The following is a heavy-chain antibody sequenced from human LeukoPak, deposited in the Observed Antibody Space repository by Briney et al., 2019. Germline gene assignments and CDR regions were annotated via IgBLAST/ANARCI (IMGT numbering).Heavy chain of an antibody. D-gene: IGHD2-15*01. CDR3: AREYCSGGTCCLPGY. J-gene: IGHJ4*02. V-gene: IGHV3-7*03. Sequence: PGGSLRLSCAASGFTFSSYWMSWVRQAPGTGLEWVANIKQDGSEKYYVDSVKGRFTISRDNAKNSLYLQMNSLRAEDTAVYYCAREYCSGGTCCLPGYWGQGTLVTASS. CDR2: IKQDGSEK. CDR1: GFTFSSYW.